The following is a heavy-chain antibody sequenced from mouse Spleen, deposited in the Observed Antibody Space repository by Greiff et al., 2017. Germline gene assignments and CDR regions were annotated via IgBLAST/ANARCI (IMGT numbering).Heavy chain of an antibody. CDR3: ARRQTGTGAMDY. Sequence: EVQLVESGGGLVQPGGSLKLSCAASGFTFSDYGMAWVRQAPRKGPEWVAFISNLAYSIYYADTVTGRFTISRENAKNTLYLEMSSLRSEDTAMYYCARRQTGTGAMDYWGQGTSVTVSS. V-gene: IGHV5-15*01. CDR1: GFTFSDYG. D-gene: IGHD4-1*01. J-gene: IGHJ4*01. CDR2: ISNLAYSI.